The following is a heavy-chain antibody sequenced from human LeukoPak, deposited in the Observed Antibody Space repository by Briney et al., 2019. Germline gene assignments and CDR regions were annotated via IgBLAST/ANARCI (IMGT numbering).Heavy chain of an antibody. J-gene: IGHJ4*02. V-gene: IGHV1-8*01. CDR1: GYTFTSYD. CDR2: MNPNSGNT. D-gene: IGHD2-8*01. CDR3: ARGSIVQENYFDY. Sequence: ASVKVSCKASGYTFTSYDINCVRQATGQGLEWMGWMNPNSGNTGYAQKFQGRVTMTRNTSISTAYMELSSLRSEDTAVYYCARGSIVQENYFDYWGQGTLVTVSS.